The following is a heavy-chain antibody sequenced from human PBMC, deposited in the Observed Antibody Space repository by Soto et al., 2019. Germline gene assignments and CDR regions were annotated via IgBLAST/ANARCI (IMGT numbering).Heavy chain of an antibody. D-gene: IGHD6-13*01. J-gene: IGHJ6*03. Sequence: GGSLRLSCAASGFTFSSYGMHWVRQAPGKGLEWVAVIWYDGSNKYYADSVKGRFTISRDNSKNTLYLQMNSLRAEDTAVYYCARGGGRAAEGYMDVWGKGTTVTVSS. CDR1: GFTFSSYG. CDR2: IWYDGSNK. V-gene: IGHV3-33*01. CDR3: ARGGGRAAEGYMDV.